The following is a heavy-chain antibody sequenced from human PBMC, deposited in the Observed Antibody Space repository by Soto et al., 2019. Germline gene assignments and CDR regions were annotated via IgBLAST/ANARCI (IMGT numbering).Heavy chain of an antibody. J-gene: IGHJ6*02. CDR1: GFSISDYG. D-gene: IGHD1-26*01. CDR3: AKGAGGRLSLGMDV. Sequence: QVQLVESGGGVVQPGWYLRLSCAASGFSISDYGMEWVRQAPGKGLEWVALISYDGSNTYYADSVKGRFTISRDNSKDTLFLQMTGLRREDTAVYYCAKGAGGRLSLGMDVWGHGTTVTVSS. CDR2: ISYDGSNT. V-gene: IGHV3-30*18.